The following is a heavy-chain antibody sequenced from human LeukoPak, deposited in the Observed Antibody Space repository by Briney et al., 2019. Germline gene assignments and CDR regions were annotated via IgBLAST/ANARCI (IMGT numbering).Heavy chain of an antibody. D-gene: IGHD3-9*01. CDR3: ARGRDDILTGYPSYMDV. CDR2: MNPNSGNT. V-gene: IGHV1-8*01. Sequence: GASVKVSCKASGYTFTSYDINWVRQATGQGLEWMGWMNPNSGNTGYAQKFQGRVTMTRNTSISTAYMELSSLRSEDTAVYYCARGRDDILTGYPSYMDVWGKGTTVTISS. J-gene: IGHJ6*03. CDR1: GYTFTSYD.